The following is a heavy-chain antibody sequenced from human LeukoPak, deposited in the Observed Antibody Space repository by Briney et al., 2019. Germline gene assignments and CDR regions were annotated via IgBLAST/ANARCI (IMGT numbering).Heavy chain of an antibody. J-gene: IGHJ6*03. CDR3: ARDRDSGSPIGYYYMDV. D-gene: IGHD1-26*01. CDR2: ISAYNGNT. Sequence: ASVKVSCKASGYTFTSYGISWVRQAPGQGLEWMGWISAYNGNTNYAQKLQGRVTMTTDTSTSTAHMELSSLRSEDTAVYYCARDRDSGSPIGYYYMDVWGKGTTVTVSS. CDR1: GYTFTSYG. V-gene: IGHV1-18*01.